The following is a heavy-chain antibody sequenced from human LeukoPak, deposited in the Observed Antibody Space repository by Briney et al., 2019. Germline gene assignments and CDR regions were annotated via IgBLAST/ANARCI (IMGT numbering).Heavy chain of an antibody. D-gene: IGHD3-10*02. J-gene: IGHJ2*01. V-gene: IGHV3-23*05. CDR1: LFSFGNFL. CDR3: ARELVSSGTGYFDL. CDR2: TSGSTTWT. Sequence: PGGALRLSCEHSLFSFGNFLMTWVRPAPRKGRQWVSGTSGSTTWTYYAPSLQGPFTVSRDNSQNTLHLQMNSLRADDTAVYYCARELVSSGTGYFDLWGRGTLVTVSS.